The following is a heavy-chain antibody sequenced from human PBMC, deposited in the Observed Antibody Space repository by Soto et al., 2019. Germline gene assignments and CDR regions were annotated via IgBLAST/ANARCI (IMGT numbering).Heavy chain of an antibody. CDR1: GYSFTGNS. D-gene: IGHD3-10*01. CDR2: INPNNGGT. Sequence: QVHLVQSGAEVKKPGASVRVSCKASGYSFTGNSMHWVRQAPGQGLEWMGWINPNNGGTNYAQRFRGWDTMTMETSVSTAYMDLNRLRADYTAVYYCFIQSSGFVYWGQGTLVTVSS. V-gene: IGHV1-2*04. J-gene: IGHJ4*02. CDR3: FIQSSGFVY.